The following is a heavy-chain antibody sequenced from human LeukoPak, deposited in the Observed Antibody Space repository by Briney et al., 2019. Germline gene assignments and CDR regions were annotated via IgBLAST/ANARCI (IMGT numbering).Heavy chain of an antibody. CDR1: GYSFTTYW. Sequence: GESLKISCKGSGYSFTTYWIGWVRQMPGKGLEWMGIIYPGDSDTKYSPSFQGQVTISADKSISTAYMQWSSLKASDTAMYYCARRSAAATSDYWGQGTLVTVSS. J-gene: IGHJ4*02. D-gene: IGHD6-13*01. V-gene: IGHV5-51*01. CDR3: ARRSAAATSDY. CDR2: IYPGDSDT.